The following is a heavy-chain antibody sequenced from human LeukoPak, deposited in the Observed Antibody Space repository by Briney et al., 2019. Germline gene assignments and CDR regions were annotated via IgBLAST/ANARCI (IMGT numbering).Heavy chain of an antibody. D-gene: IGHD2-2*01. J-gene: IGHJ3*02. CDR2: IDPNTGGT. CDR3: ARGRLISCSRSSCSPDAAFDI. Sequence: ASVKVSCKASGYTFTDYFIHWVRQAPGQGLEWMGWIDPNTGGTNFAQKFRGRVTMTRDTSISTAYMDLSSLTYDDTAVYYCARGRLISCSRSSCSPDAAFDIWGQGTMVTISS. V-gene: IGHV1-2*02. CDR1: GYTFTDYF.